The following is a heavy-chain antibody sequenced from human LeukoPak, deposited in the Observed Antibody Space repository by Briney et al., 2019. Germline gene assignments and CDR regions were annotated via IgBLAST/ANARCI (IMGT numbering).Heavy chain of an antibody. J-gene: IGHJ5*02. CDR3: ASTNWNYYGGWFDP. D-gene: IGHD1-7*01. Sequence: SETLSLTCTVSGGSISSSSYYWGLIRQPPGKGLEWIGSIYYSGSTYYNPSLKSRVTISVDTSKNQFSLKLSSVTAADTAVYYCASTNWNYYGGWFDPWGQGTLVTVSS. CDR2: IYYSGST. CDR1: GGSISSSSYY. V-gene: IGHV4-39*07.